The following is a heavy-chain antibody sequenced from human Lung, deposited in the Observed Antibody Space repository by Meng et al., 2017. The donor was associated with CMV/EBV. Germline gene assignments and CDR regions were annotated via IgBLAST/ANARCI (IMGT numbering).Heavy chain of an antibody. V-gene: IGHV3-30*02. D-gene: IGHD2-2*01. J-gene: IGHJ5*02. CDR1: GFTFSSYG. Sequence: GESLKISCAASGFTFSSYGMHWVRQAPGKGLEWVAFIRYDGSNKYYADSVKGRFTISRDNSKYTLYLQMNSLRAEDTAVYYCAKIQDIVVVPAEGLNWFDPWGQGTLVXVSS. CDR2: IRYDGSNK. CDR3: AKIQDIVVVPAEGLNWFDP.